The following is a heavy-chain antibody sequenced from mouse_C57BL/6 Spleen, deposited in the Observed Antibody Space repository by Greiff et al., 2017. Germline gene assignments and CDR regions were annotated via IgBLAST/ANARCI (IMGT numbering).Heavy chain of an antibody. Sequence: VQLQQSGAELVRPGASVKMSCKASGYTFTSYWMHWVKQRPGQGLEWIGYINPRGGDTKYNQKFKGKATLTADTSSSTAYMQLSSLTSADSAVYYCAKYNKEGFAYWGQGTLVTVSA. CDR2: INPRGGDT. D-gene: IGHD1-3*01. J-gene: IGHJ3*01. CDR3: AKYNKEGFAY. V-gene: IGHV1-4*01. CDR1: GYTFTSYW.